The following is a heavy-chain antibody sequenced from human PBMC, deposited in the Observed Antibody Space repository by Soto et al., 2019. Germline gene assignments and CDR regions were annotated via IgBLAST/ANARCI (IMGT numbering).Heavy chain of an antibody. D-gene: IGHD6-13*01. CDR1: GFTFRTYG. V-gene: IGHV3-21*01. CDR3: ARDGGAAAGTPPFDY. J-gene: IGHJ4*02. CDR2: ISSSSSYI. Sequence: LRLSCAASGFTFRTYGMNWVRRAPGGGLEWVSSISSSSSYIYYADSVKGRFTISRDNAKNSLYLQMNSLRAEDTAVYYCARDGGAAAGTPPFDYWGQGTLVTVSS.